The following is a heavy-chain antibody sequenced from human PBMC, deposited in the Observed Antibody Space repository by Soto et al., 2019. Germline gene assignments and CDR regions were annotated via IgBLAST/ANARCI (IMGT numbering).Heavy chain of an antibody. V-gene: IGHV3-66*04. J-gene: IGHJ5*02. CDR1: GLTVSVTH. D-gene: IGHD4-4*01. Sequence: EVQLVESGGGLVQPGGSLRLSCAASGLTVSVTHMPWVRQAPGKGLEWVSNMYSDGSTFHAEAVKGRYTISRDNSKNTIHLQMNSLRDDDTALYYWARLVDYSVDRSWFDPWGQGTQVTVSS. CDR2: MYSDGST. CDR3: ARLVDYSVDRSWFDP.